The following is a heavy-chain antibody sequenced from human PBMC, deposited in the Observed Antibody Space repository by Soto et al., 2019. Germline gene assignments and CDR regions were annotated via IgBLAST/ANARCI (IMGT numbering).Heavy chain of an antibody. CDR2: ISSSSSYI. J-gene: IGHJ6*03. CDR1: GFTFSSYS. Sequence: EVQLVESGGGLVKPGGSLRLSCAASGFTFSSYSMNWVRQAPGKGLEWVSSISSSSSYIYYADSVKGRFTISRDNAKNSLYLQMNSLRAEDTAVYYCARAPPDIVVVPAAGGMDVWGKGITVTVSS. D-gene: IGHD2-2*01. CDR3: ARAPPDIVVVPAAGGMDV. V-gene: IGHV3-21*01.